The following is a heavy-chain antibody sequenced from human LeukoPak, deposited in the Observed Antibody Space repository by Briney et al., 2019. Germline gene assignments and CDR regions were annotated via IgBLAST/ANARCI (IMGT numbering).Heavy chain of an antibody. J-gene: IGHJ4*02. CDR2: ISGNGGST. V-gene: IGHV3-23*01. CDR1: GFTFSSYA. CDR3: AKSWTYYYGSGSYLDH. Sequence: GGSLRLSCAASGFTFSSYAMSWVRQAPGKGLEWVSFISGNGGSTYYADSVKGRFITSRDNSKNTLYLQMNSLRAADTAIYYCAKSWTYYYGSGSYLDHWGQGTLVTVSS. D-gene: IGHD3-10*01.